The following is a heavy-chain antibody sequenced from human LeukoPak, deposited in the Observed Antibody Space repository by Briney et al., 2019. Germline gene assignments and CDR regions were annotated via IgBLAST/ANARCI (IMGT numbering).Heavy chain of an antibody. V-gene: IGHV3-11*05. J-gene: IGHJ4*02. Sequence: PGGSLRLSCAASRFTFSDYYMVWIRQAPGKGLEWVSYISNSGSSTKHADSVKGRFTISRDNAKNSLSLQMNSVRPEDTAVYYCARADRTSWFDYWGQGTLVTVSS. CDR3: ARADRTSWFDY. D-gene: IGHD2-2*01. CDR2: ISNSGSST. CDR1: RFTFSDYY.